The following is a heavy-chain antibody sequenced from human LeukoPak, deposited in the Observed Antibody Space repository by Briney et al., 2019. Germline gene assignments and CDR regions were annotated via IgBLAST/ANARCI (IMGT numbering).Heavy chain of an antibody. Sequence: GGSLRLSCAASGFSFSDYYVSWIRQAPGKGLEWVSVIYSGGSTYYADSVKGRFTISRDNAKNSLYLQMNSLRAEDTAVYYCARDQLSSWGVFDYWGQGTLVTVSS. J-gene: IGHJ4*02. V-gene: IGHV3-53*01. CDR3: ARDQLSSWGVFDY. CDR2: IYSGGST. CDR1: GFSFSDYY. D-gene: IGHD3-16*02.